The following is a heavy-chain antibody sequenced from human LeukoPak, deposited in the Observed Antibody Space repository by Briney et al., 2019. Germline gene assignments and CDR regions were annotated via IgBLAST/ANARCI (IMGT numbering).Heavy chain of an antibody. V-gene: IGHV4-34*01. D-gene: IGHD3-10*01. Sequence: SENLSRTGAVDGLSFSGYCWGWIRPPPGNGLEWIVEINHGRSHNYPPSRKRRATISVHTPKNQFPLKLRSVPAADTAVYYCARRPFLVRGVIMTKPLYYFDYWAQGPLVSVSS. CDR2: INHGRSH. CDR1: GLSFSGYC. J-gene: IGHJ4*02. CDR3: ARRPFLVRGVIMTKPLYYFDY.